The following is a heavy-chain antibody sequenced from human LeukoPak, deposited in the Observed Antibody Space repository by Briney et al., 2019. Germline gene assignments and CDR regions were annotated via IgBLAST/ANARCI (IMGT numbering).Heavy chain of an antibody. D-gene: IGHD5-12*01. Sequence: SKTLSLTCSVSGGSIRSLGYSWGWIRQPPGKGLEWIASMYYTGTTYYNPSLKSRVTMSVDTSKNQFSLNLTSVTAADTAVFYCARSVSAYAGRGWFDPWGQGTLVTVSS. CDR1: GGSIRSLGYS. CDR2: MYYTGTT. J-gene: IGHJ5*02. CDR3: ARSVSAYAGRGWFDP. V-gene: IGHV4-39*07.